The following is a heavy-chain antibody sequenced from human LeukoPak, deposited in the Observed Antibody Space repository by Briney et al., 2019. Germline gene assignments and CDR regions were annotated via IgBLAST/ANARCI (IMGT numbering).Heavy chain of an antibody. Sequence: SGGSLRLSCAASGFTFSSYAMTWVRQAPGRGLEWVSAISGSGVTTHYADSVKGRFTISRDNSKNTLYLQMNSLRAEDTAVYYCAKDRRYSSDWGQGTLVTVSS. CDR2: ISGSGVTT. J-gene: IGHJ4*02. D-gene: IGHD6-19*01. CDR3: AKDRRYSSD. V-gene: IGHV3-23*01. CDR1: GFTFSSYA.